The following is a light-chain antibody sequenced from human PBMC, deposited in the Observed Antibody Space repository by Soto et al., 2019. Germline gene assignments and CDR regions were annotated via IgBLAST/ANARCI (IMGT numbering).Light chain of an antibody. CDR2: GAS. CDR1: QRVDNNF. J-gene: IGKJ1*01. V-gene: IGKV3-20*01. CDR3: QQYGSSLWT. Sequence: EIVLTQSPGTLSLSPGEGATLSCRTSQRVDNNFVAWYQQKPGQAPRLLIYGASTRATGIPDRFSGSGFGTDFTLTITGLEPEDFAVYYCQQYGSSLWTFGLGTKVDIK.